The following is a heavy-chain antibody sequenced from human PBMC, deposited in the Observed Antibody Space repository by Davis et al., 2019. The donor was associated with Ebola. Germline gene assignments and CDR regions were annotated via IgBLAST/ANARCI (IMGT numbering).Heavy chain of an antibody. Sequence: GESLRLSCAASGFTFSSYSMNWVRQAPGKGLEWVSSISTSSSYTFYADSVKGRFTVSRDNAKNSLYLQMNSLRAEDTAVYYCAKYYYGMDVWGQGTTVTVSS. CDR2: ISTSSSYT. J-gene: IGHJ6*02. CDR1: GFTFSSYS. CDR3: AKYYYGMDV. V-gene: IGHV3-21*01.